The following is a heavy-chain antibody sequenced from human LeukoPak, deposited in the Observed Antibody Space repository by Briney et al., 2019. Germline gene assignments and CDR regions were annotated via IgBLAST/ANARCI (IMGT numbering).Heavy chain of an antibody. V-gene: IGHV3-20*04. CDR3: ARWAGVPAAMRFDY. CDR1: GFTFDDYG. Sequence: GGSLRLSCAASGFTFDDYGMSWVRQAPGKGLEWVSGINWNGGSTGYADSVKGRFTISRDNAKNSLYLQMNSLRAEDAALYYCARWAGVPAAMRFDYWGQGTPSPSPQ. J-gene: IGHJ4*02. CDR2: INWNGGST. D-gene: IGHD2-2*01.